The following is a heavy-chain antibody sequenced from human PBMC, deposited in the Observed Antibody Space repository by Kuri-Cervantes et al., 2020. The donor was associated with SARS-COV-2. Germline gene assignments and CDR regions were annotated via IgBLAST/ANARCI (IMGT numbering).Heavy chain of an antibody. CDR2: ISSSSSYI. J-gene: IGHJ6*02. V-gene: IGHV3-21*01. CDR3: ARDIVVLPAAIHYYYGMDV. Sequence: GGSLRLSCAASGFTFSSYSMNWVRQAPGKGLEWVSSISSSSSYIYYADSVKGRFTISRDNAKNSLYLQMNSLRAEDTAVYYCARDIVVLPAAIHYYYGMDVWGQGTTVTVSS. CDR1: GFTFSSYS. D-gene: IGHD2-2*02.